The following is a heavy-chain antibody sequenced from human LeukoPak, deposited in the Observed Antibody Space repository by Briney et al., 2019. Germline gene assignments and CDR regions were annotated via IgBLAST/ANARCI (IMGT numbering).Heavy chain of an antibody. CDR1: GFPFSKYW. D-gene: IGHD4-17*01. Sequence: GGSLRLSCAASGFPFSKYWMTRVRQAPGKGLEWVANIKQDGSQKYYVDSVKGRFTISRDNAKNVLYLQMNSLRAEDTAVYYCARDSYGDYVLGAFDIWGQGTMVTVSS. CDR3: ARDSYGDYVLGAFDI. CDR2: IKQDGSQK. J-gene: IGHJ3*02. V-gene: IGHV3-7*01.